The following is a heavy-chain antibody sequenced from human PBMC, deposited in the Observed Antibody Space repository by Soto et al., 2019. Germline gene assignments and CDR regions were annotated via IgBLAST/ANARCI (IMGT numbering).Heavy chain of an antibody. V-gene: IGHV4-34*01. J-gene: IGHJ4*02. Sequence: SETLSLTCAVYGGSFSGYYWSWIREPPGKGLEWIGEINHSGSTNYNPSLKSRVTISVDTSKNQLSLKLSSVTAADTAVYYCARGARVGATPKQYSPLVYWGQGTLVTVSS. CDR1: GGSFSGYY. CDR2: INHSGST. D-gene: IGHD1-26*01. CDR3: ARGARVGATPKQYSPLVY.